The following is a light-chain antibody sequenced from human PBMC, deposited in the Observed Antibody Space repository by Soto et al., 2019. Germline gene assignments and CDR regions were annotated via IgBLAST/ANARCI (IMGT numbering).Light chain of an antibody. V-gene: IGKV3-11*01. CDR3: QQRANWPLT. CDR1: QSVSSY. Sequence: EIVLTQSPATLSLSPGERATLSCRASQSVSSYLAWYQQKPGQAPRLLIYDASNRATGIPARFSGSGSGTTFTITTSSLEPEDFAVDYFQQRANWPLTFGGGTKVEIK. J-gene: IGKJ4*02. CDR2: DAS.